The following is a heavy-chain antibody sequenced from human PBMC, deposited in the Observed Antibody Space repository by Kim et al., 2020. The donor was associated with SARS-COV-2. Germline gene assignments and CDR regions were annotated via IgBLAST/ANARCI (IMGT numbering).Heavy chain of an antibody. CDR2: ISWNSGSI. D-gene: IGHD3-22*01. Sequence: GGSLRLSCAASGFTFDDYAMHWVRQAPGKGLEWVSGISWNSGSIGYADSVKGRFTISRDNAKNSLYLQMNSLRAEDTALYYCAKDISIDYYDSSGRMDVWGQGTTVTVSS. V-gene: IGHV3-9*01. CDR3: AKDISIDYYDSSGRMDV. J-gene: IGHJ6*02. CDR1: GFTFDDYA.